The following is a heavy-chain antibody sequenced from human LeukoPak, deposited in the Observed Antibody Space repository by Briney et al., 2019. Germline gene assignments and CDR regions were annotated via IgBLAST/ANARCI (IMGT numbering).Heavy chain of an antibody. CDR1: GFTFSNYW. D-gene: IGHD3-10*02. J-gene: IGHJ6*04. CDR3: AELGITMIGGV. Sequence: GGSLRLSCAASGFTFSNYWMHWVRQTPGKGLVWVSRINSDASVTTYADSVKGRFTISRDNAKNSLYLQMNSLRAEDTAVYYCAELGITMIGGVWGKGTTVTISS. CDR2: INSDASVT. V-gene: IGHV3-74*01.